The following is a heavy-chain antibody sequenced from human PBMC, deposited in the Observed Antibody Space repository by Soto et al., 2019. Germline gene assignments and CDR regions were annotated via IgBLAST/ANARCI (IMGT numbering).Heavy chain of an antibody. J-gene: IGHJ5*02. D-gene: IGHD6-13*01. CDR2: ISAYNGNT. Sequence: ASVKVSCKASGYTFTSYGISWVRQAPGQGLEWMGWISAYNGNTNYAQKLQGRVTMTTDTSTSTAYMELRSLRSDDTAVYYCARGWAAAGTDPGALDPRGQGTLVTVSS. CDR3: ARGWAAAGTDPGALDP. V-gene: IGHV1-18*01. CDR1: GYTFTSYG.